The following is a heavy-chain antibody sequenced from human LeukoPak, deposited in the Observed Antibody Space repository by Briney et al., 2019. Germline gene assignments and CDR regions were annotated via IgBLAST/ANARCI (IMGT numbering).Heavy chain of an antibody. Sequence: GGSLRLSCAASGFTFDDYAMHWVRQAPGKGLEWVSGISWNSGSIGYADSVEGRFTISRDNAKNSLYLQMNSLRAEDMALYYCAKDMGPYGGNSGRFDYWGQGTLVTVSS. CDR3: AKDMGPYGGNSGRFDY. CDR1: GFTFDDYA. CDR2: ISWNSGSI. V-gene: IGHV3-9*03. D-gene: IGHD4-23*01. J-gene: IGHJ4*02.